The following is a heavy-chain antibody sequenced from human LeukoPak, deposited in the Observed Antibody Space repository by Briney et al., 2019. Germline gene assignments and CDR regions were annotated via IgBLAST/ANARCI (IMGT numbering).Heavy chain of an antibody. J-gene: IGHJ4*02. CDR1: GYIFTDYY. CDR2: INPNSGVT. Sequence: ASVKVSCKASGYIFTDYYVHWVRQAPGQGLEWVGWINPNSGVTNYVQKFRGRVTMTRDTSISTAYMELSRLRSDDTAVYYCARGIWGLPFDYWVQGTLVTVSS. D-gene: IGHD2/OR15-2a*01. V-gene: IGHV1-2*02. CDR3: ARGIWGLPFDY.